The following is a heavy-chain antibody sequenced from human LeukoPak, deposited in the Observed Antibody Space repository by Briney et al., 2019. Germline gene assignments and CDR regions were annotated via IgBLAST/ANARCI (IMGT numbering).Heavy chain of an antibody. Sequence: PGGSLRLSCVASGFSFGVYSMNWVRQAPGKGLEWVSTISGASSDNYIDYADSVKGRFTISRDNAKNSVFLEMNGLRDDDTAVYYCTREGGVGPWGQGILVSVSS. CDR3: TREGGVGP. CDR1: GFSFGVYS. J-gene: IGHJ5*02. D-gene: IGHD3-16*01. V-gene: IGHV3-21*01. CDR2: ISGASSDNYI.